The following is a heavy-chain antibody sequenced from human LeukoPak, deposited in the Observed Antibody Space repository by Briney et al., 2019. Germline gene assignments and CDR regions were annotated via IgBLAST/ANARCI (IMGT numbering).Heavy chain of an antibody. CDR3: ARSLYYYDSSGYYLYYFDY. CDR1: GYTFTSYD. V-gene: IGHV1-8*01. Sequence: ASVKVSCKASGYTFTSYDINWVRQATGQGLEWMGWMNPNSGNTGYAQKFQGRVTITRNTSISTAYMELSSLRSEDTAVYYCARSLYYYDSSGYYLYYFDYWGQGTLVTVSS. D-gene: IGHD3-22*01. CDR2: MNPNSGNT. J-gene: IGHJ4*02.